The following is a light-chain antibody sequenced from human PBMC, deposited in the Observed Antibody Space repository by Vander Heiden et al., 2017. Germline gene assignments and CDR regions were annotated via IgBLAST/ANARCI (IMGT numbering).Light chain of an antibody. CDR3: QQSYNTPRT. J-gene: IGKJ3*01. CDR1: QSISSY. Sequence: IQLTLSPATLSASLGDRATISCRASQSISSYLTWYQQKPGKAPKLLIYDASSLQSGVPARFSGSGSGTDFTLTISSLEPEDFAAYYCQQSYNTPRTFGPGTKVEIK. CDR2: DAS. V-gene: IGKV1-39*01.